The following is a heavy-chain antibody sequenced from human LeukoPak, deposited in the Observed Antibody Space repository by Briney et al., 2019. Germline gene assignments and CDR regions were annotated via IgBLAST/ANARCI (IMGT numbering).Heavy chain of an antibody. CDR2: THTSGST. Sequence: SQTLSLTCTVSGGSISSGSYYWSWIRQPAGKGLEWIGRTHTSGSTNYNPSLKSRVTISVDTSKNQFSLKLSSVTAADTAVYYCASTRFGEFDYWGQGTLVTVSS. V-gene: IGHV4-61*02. D-gene: IGHD3-10*01. CDR1: GGSISSGSYY. CDR3: ASTRFGEFDY. J-gene: IGHJ4*02.